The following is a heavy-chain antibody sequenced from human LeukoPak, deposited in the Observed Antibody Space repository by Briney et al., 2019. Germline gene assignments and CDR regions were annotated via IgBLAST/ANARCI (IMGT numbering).Heavy chain of an antibody. D-gene: IGHD1-26*01. CDR3: ARDWGSYYGEGNYYMDV. J-gene: IGHJ6*03. Sequence: PGGSLRFSCAASGFTFSSHSLNWVRQAPGKGLEWVSFISSTGSTIFYADSVEGRFTISRDNAKNSLYLQMNSLRAEDTAVYYCARDWGSYYGEGNYYMDVWGKGTTVTVSS. V-gene: IGHV3-48*04. CDR1: GFTFSSHS. CDR2: ISSTGSTI.